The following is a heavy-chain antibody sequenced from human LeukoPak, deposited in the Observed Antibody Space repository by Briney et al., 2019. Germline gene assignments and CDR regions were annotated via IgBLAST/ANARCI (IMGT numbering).Heavy chain of an antibody. CDR2: IKQDGSEK. Sequence: PGGSLRLSCAASGFTFSSYWMSWVRQAPGKGLEWVANIKQDGSEKYYVDSVKGRFTISRDNAKNSLYLQMNSLRAEDTAVYYCARDPLLGSRWFGELADYWGQGTLVTVSS. V-gene: IGHV3-7*01. CDR3: ARDPLLGSRWFGELADY. CDR1: GFTFSSYW. J-gene: IGHJ4*02. D-gene: IGHD3-10*01.